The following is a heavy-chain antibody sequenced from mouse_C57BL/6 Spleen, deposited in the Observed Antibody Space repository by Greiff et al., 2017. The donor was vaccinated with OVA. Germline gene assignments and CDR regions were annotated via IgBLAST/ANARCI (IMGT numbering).Heavy chain of an antibody. V-gene: IGHV1-9*01. Sequence: QVQLQQSGAELMKPGASVKLSCKATGYTFTGYWIEWVKQRPGHGLEWIGEILPGSGSTNYHEKFKGKATFTADTSSNTAYMQLSSLTTEDSAIYYCASFYGYDGYFDVWGTGTTVTVSS. J-gene: IGHJ1*03. CDR1: GYTFTGYW. CDR3: ASFYGYDGYFDV. CDR2: ILPGSGST. D-gene: IGHD2-2*01.